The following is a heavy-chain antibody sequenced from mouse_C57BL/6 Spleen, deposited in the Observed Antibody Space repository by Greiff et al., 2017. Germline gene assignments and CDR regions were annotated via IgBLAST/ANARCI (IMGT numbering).Heavy chain of an antibody. Sequence: VKLMESGPGLVQPSQSLSITCTVSGFSLTSYGVHWVRQSPGKGLEWLGVIWSGGSTDYNAAFISRLSISNDNSKSQVFFIMNSLQADDTARYYGARDYYGSSYGAMDYWGQGTSVTVSS. V-gene: IGHV2-2*01. D-gene: IGHD1-1*01. CDR3: ARDYYGSSYGAMDY. J-gene: IGHJ4*01. CDR1: GFSLTSYG. CDR2: IWSGGST.